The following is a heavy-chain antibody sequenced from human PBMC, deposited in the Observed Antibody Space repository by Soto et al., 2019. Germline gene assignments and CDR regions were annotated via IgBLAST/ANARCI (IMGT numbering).Heavy chain of an antibody. V-gene: IGHV1-3*01. CDR1: GYTFTSYA. D-gene: IGHD2-15*01. CDR3: ARDHNFGFILYAMDV. CDR2: INADNGDT. Sequence: GASVKVSCKTSGYTFTSYAIHWVRQAPGQRLEWMGWINADNGDTKYSQKFSGRVTITRDTSANTAFMEMSSLKSEDTAVYYCARDHNFGFILYAMDVWGQGTTVTVSS. J-gene: IGHJ6*02.